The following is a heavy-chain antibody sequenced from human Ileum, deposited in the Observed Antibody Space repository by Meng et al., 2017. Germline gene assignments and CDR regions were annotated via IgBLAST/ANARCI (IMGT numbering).Heavy chain of an antibody. CDR2: ISSDGANK. Sequence: HVQLVESGGGVVQPGTSRRLSCAASGFTFSSYAMYWVRQAPGKGLEWVAVISSDGANKYYTDSVKGRFTISRDNSKNTPSLQMNSLTAEDTAVYYCARDLLRACDYWGQGTLVTVSS. CDR3: ARDLLRACDY. CDR1: GFTFSSYA. J-gene: IGHJ4*02. V-gene: IGHV3-30*10. D-gene: IGHD1-26*01.